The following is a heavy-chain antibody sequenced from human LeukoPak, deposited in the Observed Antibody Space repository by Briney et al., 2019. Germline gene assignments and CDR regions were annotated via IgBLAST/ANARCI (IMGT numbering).Heavy chain of an antibody. J-gene: IGHJ4*02. V-gene: IGHV3-48*03. CDR1: GFTFSSYE. CDR3: ARVYSSSWYLHEFDY. CDR2: ISSISSTI. Sequence: GGSLRLSCAASGFTFSSYEMNWVRQAPGKGLEWVSFISSISSTIYYADFVKGRFTISRDNAKNSLYLQMNSLRAEDTAVYYCARVYSSSWYLHEFDYWGQGTLVTVSS. D-gene: IGHD6-13*01.